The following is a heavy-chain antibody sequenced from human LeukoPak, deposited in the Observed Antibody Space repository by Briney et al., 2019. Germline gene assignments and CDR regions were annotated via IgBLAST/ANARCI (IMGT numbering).Heavy chain of an antibody. CDR1: GYTFTSYA. CDR3: ASSSVPGPRNWFDP. V-gene: IGHV7-4-1*02. J-gene: IGHJ5*02. CDR2: INTNTGNP. Sequence: GASVKASCKASGYTFTSYAMNWVRQAPGQGLEWMGWINTNTGNPTYAQGFTGRFVFSLDTSVSTAYLQISSLKAEDTAVYYCASSSVPGPRNWFDPWGQGTLVTVSS. D-gene: IGHD5/OR15-5a*01.